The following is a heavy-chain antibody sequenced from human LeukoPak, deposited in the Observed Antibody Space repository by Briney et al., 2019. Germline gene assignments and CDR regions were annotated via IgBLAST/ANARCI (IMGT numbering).Heavy chain of an antibody. CDR3: AREVNTWSDNE. D-gene: IGHD3-3*01. V-gene: IGHV1-2*02. CDR2: VNYNSGDT. Sequence: ASVKVSCKASGHTFIGYYMQRVRQAPGQGLEWMGWVNYNSGDTHYAQKFQGRVTMTRDTSISTAYMELYRLTSEDTAVYYCAREVNTWSDNEWGQGTLVTVSS. J-gene: IGHJ4*02. CDR1: GHTFIGYY.